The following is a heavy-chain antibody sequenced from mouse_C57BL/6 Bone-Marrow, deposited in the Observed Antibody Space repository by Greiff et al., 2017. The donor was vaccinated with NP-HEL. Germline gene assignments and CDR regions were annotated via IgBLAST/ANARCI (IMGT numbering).Heavy chain of an antibody. CDR2: ISNGGGST. CDR3: ARGGYDYDPWFAY. Sequence: DVKLVESGGGLVQPGGSLKLSCAASGFTFSDYYMYWVRQTPEKRLEWVAYISNGGGSTYYPDTVKGRFTISRDNAKNTLYLQMSRLKSEDTAMYYCARGGYDYDPWFAYWGQGTLVTVSA. V-gene: IGHV5-12*01. D-gene: IGHD2-4*01. J-gene: IGHJ3*01. CDR1: GFTFSDYY.